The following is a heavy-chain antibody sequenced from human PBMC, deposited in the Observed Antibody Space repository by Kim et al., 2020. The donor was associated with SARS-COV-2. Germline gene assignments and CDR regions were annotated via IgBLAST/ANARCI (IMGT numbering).Heavy chain of an antibody. Sequence: GGSLRLSCAASGFTFSSYEMNWVRQAPGKGLEWVSYISSSGSTIYYADSVKGRFTISRDNAKNSLYLQMNSLRAEDTAVYYCATSTLSGWLDYYYYGMDVLGQGTTVTVSP. CDR1: GFTFSSYE. D-gene: IGHD6-19*01. V-gene: IGHV3-48*03. CDR2: ISSSGSTI. J-gene: IGHJ6*01. CDR3: ATSTLSGWLDYYYYGMDV.